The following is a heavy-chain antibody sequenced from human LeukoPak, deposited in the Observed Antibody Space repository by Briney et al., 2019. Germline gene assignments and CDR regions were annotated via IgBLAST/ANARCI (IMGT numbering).Heavy chain of an antibody. CDR2: IYYSGST. CDR1: GGSNSSSSYY. CDR3: ARLAYSSSHRSDY. D-gene: IGHD6-13*01. J-gene: IGHJ4*02. Sequence: PSETLSLTCTVSGGSNSSSSYYWGWIRQPPGKGLEWIGSIYYSGSTYYNPSLKSRVTISVDTSKNQFSLKLSSVTAADTAVYYCARLAYSSSHRSDYWGQGTLVTVSS. V-gene: IGHV4-39*01.